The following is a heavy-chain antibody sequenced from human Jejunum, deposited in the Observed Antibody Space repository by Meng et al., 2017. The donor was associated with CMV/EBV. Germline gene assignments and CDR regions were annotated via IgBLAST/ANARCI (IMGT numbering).Heavy chain of an antibody. V-gene: IGHV3-23*01. CDR1: YA. J-gene: IGHJ5*02. Sequence: YAMTWVRQAPGKGLEWVSVISGSGGDTNYADSVKGRFTISRDNSKNTLYLQMSSLRAEDTAIYYCARSGQTTSAGWGGSRWVDPWGQGTLVTVSS. CDR3: ARSGQTTSAGWGGSRWVDP. D-gene: IGHD6-13*01. CDR2: ISGSGGDT.